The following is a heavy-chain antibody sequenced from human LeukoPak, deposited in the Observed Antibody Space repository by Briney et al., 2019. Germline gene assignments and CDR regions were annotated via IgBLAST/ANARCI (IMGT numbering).Heavy chain of an antibody. Sequence: GGSLRLSCAASGFTFSSYSMNWVRQAPGKGLEWVSSISSSSSYIYYADSVKGRFTISRDNAKNSLYLQMNSLRAEDTAVYYCASSYLCPPNFAYWGQETLVTVSS. CDR3: ASSYLCPPNFAY. CDR1: GFTFSSYS. D-gene: IGHD2/OR15-2a*01. V-gene: IGHV3-21*01. CDR2: ISSSSSYI. J-gene: IGHJ4*02.